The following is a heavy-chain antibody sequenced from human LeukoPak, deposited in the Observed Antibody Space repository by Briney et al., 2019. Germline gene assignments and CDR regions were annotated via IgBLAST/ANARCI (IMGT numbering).Heavy chain of an antibody. CDR1: GFTFKNFW. CDR3: ARDSDGLILPTDS. CDR2: IKEDASKI. Sequence: GGSLRLSCAASGFTFKNFWMSWVRQAPGKGLEWVADIKEDASKIYYLDSVKGRLTISRDNANNSLYLQMNSLRAEDTAVYFCARDSDGLILPTDSRRQGTQVTVSS. D-gene: IGHD5-24*01. J-gene: IGHJ4*02. V-gene: IGHV3-7*01.